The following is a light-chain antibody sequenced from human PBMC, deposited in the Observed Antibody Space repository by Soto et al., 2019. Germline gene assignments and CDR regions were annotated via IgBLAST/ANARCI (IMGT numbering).Light chain of an antibody. Sequence: DFVMTQSPLSLPVTPGEPASISCRSSQSLLHSNGYNYLDWYLQKPGKSPQLLIYLGSNRASGVPGRFRGTGSGTGFTLKIIRVEAEDVGVYYCMQALQTPLSFGGGTNVEIK. J-gene: IGKJ4*01. V-gene: IGKV2-28*01. CDR1: QSLLHSNGYNY. CDR3: MQALQTPLS. CDR2: LGS.